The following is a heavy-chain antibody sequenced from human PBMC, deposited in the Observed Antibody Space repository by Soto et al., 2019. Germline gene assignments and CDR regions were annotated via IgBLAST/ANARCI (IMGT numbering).Heavy chain of an antibody. V-gene: IGHV4-31*03. CDR2: IYYSGST. Sequence: QVQLRESGPGLVKPSQTLSLTCTVSGGSISSGGYYWSWIRQHPGKGLEWIGYIYYSGSTYYNPSLKSRVTISVDTSKNQFSLKLSSVTAADTAVYYCARVVSSGYSGYDMIDYWGQGTLVTVSS. CDR1: GGSISSGGYY. CDR3: ARVVSSGYSGYDMIDY. D-gene: IGHD5-12*01. J-gene: IGHJ4*02.